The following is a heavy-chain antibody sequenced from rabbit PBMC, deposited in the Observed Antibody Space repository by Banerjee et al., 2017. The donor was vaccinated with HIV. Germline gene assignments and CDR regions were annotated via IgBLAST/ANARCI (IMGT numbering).Heavy chain of an antibody. Sequence: QQQVEESGGDLVKPEGSLTLTCTASGFSFSSTYYMCWVRQAPGKGLELIACIYTDSDGTWYASWVNGRFTITRSTSLNTVTLQMTSLTAADTATYFCARGDTGSRHSPFNLWGPGTLVTVS. D-gene: IGHD1-1*01. CDR2: IYTDSDGT. CDR3: ARGDTGSRHSPFNL. J-gene: IGHJ4*01. CDR1: GFSFSSTYY. V-gene: IGHV1S43*01.